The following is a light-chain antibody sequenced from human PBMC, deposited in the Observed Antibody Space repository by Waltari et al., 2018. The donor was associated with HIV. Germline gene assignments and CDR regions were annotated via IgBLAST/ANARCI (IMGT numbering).Light chain of an antibody. V-gene: IGLV2-14*01. CDR1: SSDVGGYNY. CDR2: EVN. J-gene: IGLJ2*01. CDR3: SSYTSSISLV. Sequence: QSALSQPASVSGSPGQSIAISCTGTSSDVGGYNYVSWYQQHPGKAPKLMIYEVNNRPSGVSRRFSGSKSGNTASLTISGLQAEDEADYYCSSYTSSISLVFGGGTKLTVL.